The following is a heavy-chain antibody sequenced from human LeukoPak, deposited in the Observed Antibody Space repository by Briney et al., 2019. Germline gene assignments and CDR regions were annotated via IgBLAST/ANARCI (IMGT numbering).Heavy chain of an antibody. V-gene: IGHV4-59*11. Sequence: SSETLSLTCTVSGVSISSHYWSWIRQPPGKGLEWIGYIFNSGSTNYNPSLKSRVTVSIDTSKNQFSLNLTSVTPADTAVYYCARVGSGSFRDWGQGTLVTVSS. J-gene: IGHJ4*02. D-gene: IGHD1-26*01. CDR1: GVSISSHY. CDR2: IFNSGST. CDR3: ARVGSGSFRD.